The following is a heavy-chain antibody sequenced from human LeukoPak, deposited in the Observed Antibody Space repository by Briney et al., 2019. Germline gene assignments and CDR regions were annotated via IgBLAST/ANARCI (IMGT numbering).Heavy chain of an antibody. D-gene: IGHD3-22*01. CDR2: INYSGST. CDR1: GGSISSSY. Sequence: SESLSLTCTVSGGSISSSYWSWSRQPPGKGLEWIGYINYSGSTNYNPSLKNRDTISVDTSRNQFSLRMSSVTAADTAVYYCARHDPLITMIIGERAFDIWGQRTMAPVPS. J-gene: IGHJ3*02. CDR3: ARHDPLITMIIGERAFDI. V-gene: IGHV4-59*08.